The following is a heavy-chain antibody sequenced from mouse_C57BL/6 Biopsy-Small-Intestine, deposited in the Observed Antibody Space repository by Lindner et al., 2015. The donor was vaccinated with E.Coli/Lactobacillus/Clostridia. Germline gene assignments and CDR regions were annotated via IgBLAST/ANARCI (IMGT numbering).Heavy chain of an antibody. CDR3: ASWGNFGY. Sequence: VQLQESGAELVRPGTSVKVSCKASGYAFANFLIEWVKQRPGQGLEWIGVINPGSGGTAYNEKFKGEATLTADKSSSTAFMQLSSLTSEDSAVYFCASWGNFGYWGQGTSLTVSS. J-gene: IGHJ2*02. CDR1: GYAFANFL. CDR2: INPGSGGT. V-gene: IGHV1-54*01.